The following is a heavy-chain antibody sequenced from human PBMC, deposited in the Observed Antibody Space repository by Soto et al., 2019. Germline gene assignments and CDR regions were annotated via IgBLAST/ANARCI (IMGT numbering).Heavy chain of an antibody. J-gene: IGHJ3*02. D-gene: IGHD3-16*01. CDR2: IYYSGST. CDR1: GGSITSENW. Sequence: TSETLSLTCTVSGGSITSENWWSWVRQPPGKGLEWIGYIYYSGSTYYNPSLKSRVTISLDTSKNQFSLNLSSVTAADTAVYYCARVPSRMINAFDIWGQGTMVTVSS. V-gene: IGHV4-30-4*01. CDR3: ARVPSRMINAFDI.